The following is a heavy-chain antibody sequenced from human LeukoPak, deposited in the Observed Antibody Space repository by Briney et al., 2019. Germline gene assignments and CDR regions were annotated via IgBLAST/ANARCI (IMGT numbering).Heavy chain of an antibody. J-gene: IGHJ3*01. CDR3: ARGGQWLVGGAFDF. D-gene: IGHD6-19*01. Sequence: GRSLRLSCAASGFTFSSYGMHWVRQAPGKGLEWVAVISYDGSTEYYADSVKGRFTISRDSSKNMLYLQMNSLRPEDTAAYYCARGGQWLVGGAFDFWGQGTMVTVSS. CDR2: ISYDGSTE. V-gene: IGHV3-30*03. CDR1: GFTFSSYG.